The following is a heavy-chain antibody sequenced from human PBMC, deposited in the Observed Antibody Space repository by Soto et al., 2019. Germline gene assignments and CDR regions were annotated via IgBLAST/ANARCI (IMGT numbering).Heavy chain of an antibody. Sequence: QVQLVQSGAEVKKPGASVKVSCKASGYTFTSYDINWVRQATGQGLEWMGWMNPNSGNTGYAQKFQGRVTMTRNTXIXXAYMELSSLRSEDTAVYYCARVMGSGWYWIEYFQHWGQGTLVTVSS. CDR2: MNPNSGNT. D-gene: IGHD6-19*01. J-gene: IGHJ1*01. V-gene: IGHV1-8*01. CDR3: ARVMGSGWYWIEYFQH. CDR1: GYTFTSYD.